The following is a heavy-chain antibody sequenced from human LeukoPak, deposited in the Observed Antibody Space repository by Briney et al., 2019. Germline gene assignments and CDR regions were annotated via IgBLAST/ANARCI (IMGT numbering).Heavy chain of an antibody. CDR1: AFTFSDYS. CDR3: ARDRLTSGSYFFDY. CDR2: ISGRSSTI. D-gene: IGHD1-26*01. Sequence: GGSLRLSCAASAFTFSDYSMSWVRQAQGKGLEWISYISGRSSTIYYADSVRGRFTISRDNAKNSMYLQMNSLRAEDTAVYYCARDRLTSGSYFFDYWGQGTLVTVSS. J-gene: IGHJ4*02. V-gene: IGHV3-48*01.